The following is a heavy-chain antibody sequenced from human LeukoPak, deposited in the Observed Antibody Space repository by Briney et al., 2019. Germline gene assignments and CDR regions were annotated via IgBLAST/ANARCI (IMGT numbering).Heavy chain of an antibody. CDR1: GFTFGDCA. J-gene: IGHJ4*02. D-gene: IGHD3-10*01. CDR3: ATLTVVRGVRAVDY. V-gene: IGHV3-30*02. Sequence: GGSLRLSCTASGFTFGDCAMSWVRQAPGKGLEWVAFIRYDGNNKYYADSVKGRFTISRDISKNTLHLQMNSLRAEDTAVYYCATLTVVRGVRAVDYWGQGTLVTVSS. CDR2: IRYDGNNK.